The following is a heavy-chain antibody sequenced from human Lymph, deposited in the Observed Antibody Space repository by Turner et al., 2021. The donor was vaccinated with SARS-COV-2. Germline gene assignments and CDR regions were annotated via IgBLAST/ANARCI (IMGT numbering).Heavy chain of an antibody. CDR3: ARLLTSRRYFYY. Sequence: EVQLVQSGAEVKKSGESRKISCKGSGYSFTNYWIGWVRQMPGKGLECRVIIYPRDSDTRYSPSFQGQVTISADKSITTAYLQWSSLKASDTAMYYCARLLTSRRYFYYWGQGTLVTVSS. V-gene: IGHV5-51*01. J-gene: IGHJ4*02. CDR2: IYPRDSDT. D-gene: IGHD3-9*01. CDR1: GYSFTNYW.